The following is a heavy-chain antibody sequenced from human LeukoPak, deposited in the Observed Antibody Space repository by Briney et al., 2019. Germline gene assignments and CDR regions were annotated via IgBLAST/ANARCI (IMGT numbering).Heavy chain of an antibody. CDR1: GGCFSGYY. CDR3: ARGAKWGGNWFDP. D-gene: IGHD2-8*01. CDR2: INHSGGT. J-gene: IGHJ5*02. Sequence: SSETLSLTCAVYGGCFSGYYWSWIRQPPGKGLEWIGEINHSGGTNYNPSLKSRVTISVDTSKNQFSLKLSSVTAADTAVYYCARGAKWGGNWFDPWGQGTLVTVSS. V-gene: IGHV4-34*01.